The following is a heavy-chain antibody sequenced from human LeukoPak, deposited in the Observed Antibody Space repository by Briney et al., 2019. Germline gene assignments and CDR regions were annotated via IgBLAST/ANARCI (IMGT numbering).Heavy chain of an antibody. Sequence: SVKVSCKASGGTFSSYSISWVRQAPGQGLEWMGGIIPIFGTANYAQKFQGRVTITTDESTSTAYMELSSLRSEDTAVYYCARGTVGALYYFDYWGQGTLVTVSS. V-gene: IGHV1-69*05. CDR2: IIPIFGTA. CDR1: GGTFSSYS. D-gene: IGHD1-26*01. J-gene: IGHJ4*02. CDR3: ARGTVGALYYFDY.